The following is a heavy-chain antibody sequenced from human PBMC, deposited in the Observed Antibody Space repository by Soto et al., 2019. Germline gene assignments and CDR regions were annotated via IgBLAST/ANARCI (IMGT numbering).Heavy chain of an antibody. D-gene: IGHD5-12*01. CDR3: ARVPHGEWLRFSYYFDY. CDR2: IYYSGST. Sequence: SETLSLTCTVSGGSISSGGYYWSWIRQHPGKGLEWIGYIYYSGSTYYNPSLKSRVTISVDTSKNQFSLKLSSVTAADTAVYYCARVPHGEWLRFSYYFDYWGRGTLVTVSS. CDR1: GGSISSGGYY. J-gene: IGHJ4*02. V-gene: IGHV4-31*03.